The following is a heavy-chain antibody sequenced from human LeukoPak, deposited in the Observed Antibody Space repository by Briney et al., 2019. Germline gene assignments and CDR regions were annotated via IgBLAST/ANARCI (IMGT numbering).Heavy chain of an antibody. CDR3: ATFSYYYDSNGYHDALDI. V-gene: IGHV4-59*02. J-gene: IGHJ3*02. CDR1: RASVSSYY. D-gene: IGHD3-22*01. Sequence: PSETLSLTCSVSRASVSSYYWTWIRQPPGKGLEWIGYTYISGRSNYNPSLKSRVTMSVGTSKNQFSLKLTSVTAADTAVYYCATFSYYYDSNGYHDALDIWGQGTMVTLSS. CDR2: TYISGRS.